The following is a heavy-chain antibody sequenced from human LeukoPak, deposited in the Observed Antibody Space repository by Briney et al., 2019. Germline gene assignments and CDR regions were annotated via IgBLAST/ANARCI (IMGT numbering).Heavy chain of an antibody. CDR2: ISAYNGNT. CDR1: GYTFTSYG. J-gene: IGHJ4*02. V-gene: IGHV1-18*01. D-gene: IGHD6-19*01. CDR3: ARNIAVAGTDY. Sequence: ASVKVSCKASGYTFTSYGISWVRQAPGQGLEWMGWISAYNGNTNYAQKLQGRVTMTTDTSTSTAYMELSSLRSEDTAVYYCARNIAVAGTDYWGQGTLVTVSS.